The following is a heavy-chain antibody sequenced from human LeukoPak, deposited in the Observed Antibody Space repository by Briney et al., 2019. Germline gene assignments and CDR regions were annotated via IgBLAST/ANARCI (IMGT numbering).Heavy chain of an antibody. Sequence: SVKVSCKASGGTFSSYAISWVRQAPGQGLEWMGGIIPIFGTANYAQKFQGRVTITRDTSISTAYMELSSLRSEDTAVYYCARDGDYYGSGNFDYWGQGTLVTVSS. CDR2: IIPIFGTA. CDR1: GGTFSSYA. J-gene: IGHJ4*02. D-gene: IGHD3-10*01. V-gene: IGHV1-69*05. CDR3: ARDGDYYGSGNFDY.